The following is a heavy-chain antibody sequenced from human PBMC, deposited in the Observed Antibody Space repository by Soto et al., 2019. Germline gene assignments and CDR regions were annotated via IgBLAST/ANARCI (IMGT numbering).Heavy chain of an antibody. CDR3: ARAKLELHAFDI. D-gene: IGHD1-7*01. V-gene: IGHV1-69*02. CDR1: GGTFSSYT. Sequence: ASVKVSCKASGGTFSSYTISWVRQAPGQGLEWMGRIIPILGIANYAQKFQGRVTVTADKSTSTAYMELSSLRSEDTAVYYCARAKLELHAFDIWGQGTMVTVSS. J-gene: IGHJ3*02. CDR2: IIPILGIA.